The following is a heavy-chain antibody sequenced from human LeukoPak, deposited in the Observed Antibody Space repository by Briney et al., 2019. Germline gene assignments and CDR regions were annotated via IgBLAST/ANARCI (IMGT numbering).Heavy chain of an antibody. D-gene: IGHD1-26*01. CDR1: GFTFSSYT. CDR3: AKDLGRYRNNYFDY. V-gene: IGHV3-23*01. CDR2: ISGSGGGT. Sequence: GGSLRLSCAASGFTFSSYTMSWVRQAPEKGLEWASTISGSGGGTYYADSVKGRFTISGDDSKNTLYLQMNSLRAEDTAVYYCAKDLGRYRNNYFDYWGQGTLVTVSS. J-gene: IGHJ4*02.